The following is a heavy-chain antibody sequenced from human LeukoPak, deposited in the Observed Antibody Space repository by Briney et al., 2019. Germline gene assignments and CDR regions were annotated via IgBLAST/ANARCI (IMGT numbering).Heavy chain of an antibody. V-gene: IGHV5-51*01. CDR2: IYPGDSDT. CDR3: ARRGEAMDPFDY. J-gene: IGHJ4*02. Sequence: GESLKISCKDSGYSFTSYWIGWVRQMPGKGLEWMGIIYPGDSDTRYSPSFQGQITISADKSINTAYLQWSSLKASDTAIYYCARRGEAMDPFDYWGQGTLVTVSS. D-gene: IGHD5-18*01. CDR1: GYSFTSYW.